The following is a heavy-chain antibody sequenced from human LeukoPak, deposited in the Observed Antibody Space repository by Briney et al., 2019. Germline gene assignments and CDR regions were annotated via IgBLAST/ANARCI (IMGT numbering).Heavy chain of an antibody. V-gene: IGHV3-23*01. Sequence: GGSLRLSCAASGFTFSSYAMSWVRQAPGKGLEWVSAISGSGGSTYYADSVKGRFTISRDNSKNTLYLQMNSLRAEDTAVYYCARDPVTPPYYYYGMDVWGQGTTVTVSS. D-gene: IGHD4-4*01. CDR1: GFTFSSYA. CDR3: ARDPVTPPYYYYGMDV. CDR2: ISGSGGST. J-gene: IGHJ6*02.